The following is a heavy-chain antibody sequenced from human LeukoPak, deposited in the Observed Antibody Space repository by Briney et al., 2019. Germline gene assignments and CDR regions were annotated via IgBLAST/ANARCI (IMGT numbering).Heavy chain of an antibody. CDR2: ISGSGGST. J-gene: IGHJ4*02. CDR3: ATQIDYDFWSGYYGY. D-gene: IGHD3-3*01. V-gene: IGHV3-23*01. CDR1: RFTFSSYA. Sequence: GGSLRLSCAASRFTFSSYAMSWVRQAPGKGLEWVSAISGSGGSTYYADSVKGRFTISRDNSKNTLYLQMNSLRAEDTAVYYCATQIDYDFWSGYYGYWGQGTLVTVSS.